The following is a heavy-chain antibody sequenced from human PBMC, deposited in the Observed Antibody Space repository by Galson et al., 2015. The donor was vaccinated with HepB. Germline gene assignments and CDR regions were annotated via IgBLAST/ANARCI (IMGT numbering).Heavy chain of an antibody. V-gene: IGHV4-34*01. CDR2: INHTGST. D-gene: IGHD2-15*01. CDR3: SRGPKGVVDYYSGMDV. CDR1: GGSFSGYY. Sequence: SETLSLTCAVSGGSFSGYYWTWIRQPPGKGLEWIGEINHTGSTNYNPSLKSRVTISADTSKNQFSLRLRSVTAADTAVYYCSRGPKGVVDYYSGMDVWGQGTTVTVSS. J-gene: IGHJ6*02.